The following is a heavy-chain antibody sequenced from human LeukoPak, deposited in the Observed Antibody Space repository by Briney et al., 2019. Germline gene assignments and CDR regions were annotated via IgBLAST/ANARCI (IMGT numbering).Heavy chain of an antibody. J-gene: IGHJ4*02. CDR1: RGSISNFY. CDR3: ARIRVVSPSQYFDY. Sequence: SETLSLTCTVSRGSISNFYWSWIRQPPGKGLEWIGYISYSGSTNYNPSLKSRVVISVDTSKNQFSLNLSSVTAADTAIYYCARIRVVSPSQYFDYWGQGTLVTVSS. CDR2: ISYSGST. D-gene: IGHD2-15*01. V-gene: IGHV4-59*01.